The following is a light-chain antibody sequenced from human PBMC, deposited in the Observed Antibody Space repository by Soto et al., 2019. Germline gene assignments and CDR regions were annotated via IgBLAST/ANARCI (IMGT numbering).Light chain of an antibody. V-gene: IGKV1-5*03. Sequence: DIQLTQSPSTLSASVGERVTITCRASQSISSWLAWYQQKPGKAPKLLIYKASSLESGVPSRFSGSGSGTEFTLTLSSLQPDDFATYYCQQYNTYWTFGQGTKVDI. CDR2: KAS. CDR3: QQYNTYWT. J-gene: IGKJ1*01. CDR1: QSISSW.